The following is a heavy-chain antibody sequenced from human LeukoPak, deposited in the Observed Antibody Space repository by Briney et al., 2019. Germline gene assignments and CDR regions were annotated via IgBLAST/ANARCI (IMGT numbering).Heavy chain of an antibody. CDR1: GGSIYNSIYY. CDR3: ARQDFWTFDY. CDR2: IYYSGTS. Sequence: SETLSLTCTVSGGSIYNSIYYWGWIRQPPGKGLEWIGSIYYSGTSYYNPSLKSRVTISVDTSKNQFSLKLTSVTAADTAVYYCARQDFWTFDYWGQGTLVTVSS. V-gene: IGHV4-39*01. J-gene: IGHJ4*02. D-gene: IGHD1-1*01.